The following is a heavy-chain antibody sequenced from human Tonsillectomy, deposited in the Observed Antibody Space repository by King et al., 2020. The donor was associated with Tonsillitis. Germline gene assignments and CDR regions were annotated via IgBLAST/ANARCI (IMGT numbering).Heavy chain of an antibody. V-gene: IGHV3-64D*09. J-gene: IGHJ4*02. D-gene: IGHD3-16*02. Sequence: VQLVESGGGLVQPGGSLRLSCSASGFGFSDYAMHWVRQAPGKGLEYVSAITSNGKDTYYGDSLKGRVTISRDNSKDTLYLQISSLRVEDTAMYYCVKARDWYVWGRYRYMDSWGQGTLVTVSS. CDR2: ITSNGKDT. CDR1: GFGFSDYA. CDR3: VKARDWYVWGRYRYMDS.